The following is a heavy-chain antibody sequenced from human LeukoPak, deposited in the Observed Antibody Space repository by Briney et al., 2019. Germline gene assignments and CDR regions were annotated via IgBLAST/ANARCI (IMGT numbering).Heavy chain of an antibody. V-gene: IGHV3-73*01. CDR3: TSRNYDFWSGYYSIDY. D-gene: IGHD3-3*01. CDR1: GFTFSGSA. J-gene: IGHJ4*02. CDR2: IRSKANSYAT. Sequence: PGGSLRLSCAASGFTFSGSAMHWVRQASGKGLEWVGRIRSKANSYATAYAASVKGRFTISRDDSKNTAYLQMNSLKTEDTAVYYCTSRNYDFWSGYYSIDYWGQGTLVTVSS.